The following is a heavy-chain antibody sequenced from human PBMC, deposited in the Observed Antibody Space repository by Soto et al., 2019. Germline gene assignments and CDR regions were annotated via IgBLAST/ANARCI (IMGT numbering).Heavy chain of an antibody. CDR1: GGSISSYY. CDR2: IYYSGTT. CDR3: ARENSRWFDP. J-gene: IGHJ5*02. V-gene: IGHV4-59*01. Sequence: TSETLSLTCTVSGGSISSYYWIWIRQPPGKGLEWIGYIYYSGTTSYNPSLKSRVTISIDTSKNQLSLKLTSVTAADTAVYYCARENSRWFDPWGQGTLVTVSS.